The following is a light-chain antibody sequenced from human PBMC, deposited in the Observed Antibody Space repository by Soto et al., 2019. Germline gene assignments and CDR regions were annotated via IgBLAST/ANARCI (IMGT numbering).Light chain of an antibody. CDR2: GAS. CDR1: QSVSSSY. CDR3: KQYGSSPGVT. V-gene: IGKV3-20*01. J-gene: IGKJ4*01. Sequence: EIVLTQSPGTLSLSPGERATLSCRASQSVSSSYLAWYQQKPGQAPRLLIYGASSRATGIPDRFSGSGSGTDFTLTISRLEPEDFAVYYCKQYGSSPGVTFGGGTKVEIK.